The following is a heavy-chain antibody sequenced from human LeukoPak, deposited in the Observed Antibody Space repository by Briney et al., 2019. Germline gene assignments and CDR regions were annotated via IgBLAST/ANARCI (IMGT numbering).Heavy chain of an antibody. CDR1: GFTFSSYG. CDR2: ISYDGSNK. V-gene: IGHV3-30*18. Sequence: PGGSLRLSCAASGFTFSSYGMHWVRQAPGKGLEWVAVISYDGSNKYYADSVKGRFTISRDNSKNTLYLQMNSLRAEDTAVYYCAKGPVAVAGDDAFDIWGQGTMVTVSS. J-gene: IGHJ3*02. CDR3: AKGPVAVAGDDAFDI. D-gene: IGHD6-19*01.